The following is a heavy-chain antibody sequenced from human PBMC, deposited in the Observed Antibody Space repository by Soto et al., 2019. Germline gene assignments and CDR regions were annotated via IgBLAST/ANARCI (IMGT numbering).Heavy chain of an antibody. D-gene: IGHD3-16*01. CDR2: IYSGGST. J-gene: IGHJ5*02. Sequence: EVQLVETGGGLIQPGGSLRLSCAASGFTVSSNYMSWVRQAPGKGLEWVSVIYSGGSTYYADSVKGRFTMSRDNSKNTLYLQMNSLRAEDTGVYYCVGGKEGGSAPVAGFDPWGQGTLVTVSS. V-gene: IGHV3-53*02. CDR3: VGGKEGGSAPVAGFDP. CDR1: GFTVSSNY.